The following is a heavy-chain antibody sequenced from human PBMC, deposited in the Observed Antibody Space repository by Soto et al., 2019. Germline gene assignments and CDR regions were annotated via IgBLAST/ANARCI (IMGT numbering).Heavy chain of an antibody. J-gene: IGHJ6*02. CDR3: ARDGHGMDV. CDR2: IFFTGIT. V-gene: IGHV4-61*01. Sequence: QVQLQESGPGLVRPSETLSLTCTVSGGSVTTGSYNWSWIRRPPGKGLEWIGNIFFTGITHYNPSRNNRVTMSVDTSKNQCSLTVSSVPAADTAVYYCARDGHGMDVWGQLTTVTVSS. CDR1: GGSVTTGSYN.